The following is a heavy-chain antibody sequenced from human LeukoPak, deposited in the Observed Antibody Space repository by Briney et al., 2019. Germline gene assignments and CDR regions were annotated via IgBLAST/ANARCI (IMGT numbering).Heavy chain of an antibody. CDR3: ASGRWGYCSRTSCPLDY. J-gene: IGHJ4*02. CDR2: ISNRSSTI. V-gene: IGHV3-48*01. D-gene: IGHD2-2*01. Sequence: GGSLRLSCAASGFTFSSYSMKWVRQAPGKGLEGVAYISNRSSTIYYADSVKGRFTVSRDNAKNSLYLQMNSLRAEDTAVYYCASGRWGYCSRTSCPLDYWGQGTLVTVSS. CDR1: GFTFSSYS.